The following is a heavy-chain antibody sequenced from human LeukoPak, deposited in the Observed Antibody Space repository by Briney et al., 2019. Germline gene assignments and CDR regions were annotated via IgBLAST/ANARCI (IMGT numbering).Heavy chain of an antibody. V-gene: IGHV4-59*08. Sequence: SETLSLTRNVSGDSITSDYWSWIRQSPGKGLEWIGYINYGGNSDYNPSLNSRVTISVNRSKKQVSLKMRSTTAADTAVYYCARLDCISNTCYNYWAPGALVTVSS. D-gene: IGHD3-10*01. CDR1: GDSITSDY. CDR2: INYGGNS. J-gene: IGHJ4*02. CDR3: ARLDCISNTCYNY.